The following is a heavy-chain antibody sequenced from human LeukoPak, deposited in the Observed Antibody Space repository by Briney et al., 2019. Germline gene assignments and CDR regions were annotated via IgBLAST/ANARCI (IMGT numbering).Heavy chain of an antibody. CDR1: GFTFSSYA. Sequence: PGGSLRLSCAASGFTFSSYAMSWVRQAPGKGLEWVSVIYSGGSTYYADSVKSRFTISRDNSKNTLYLQMNSLRAEDTAVYYCARGGYSSSWSGAFDIWGQGTMVTVSS. D-gene: IGHD6-13*01. CDR2: IYSGGST. CDR3: ARGGYSSSWSGAFDI. J-gene: IGHJ3*02. V-gene: IGHV3-66*01.